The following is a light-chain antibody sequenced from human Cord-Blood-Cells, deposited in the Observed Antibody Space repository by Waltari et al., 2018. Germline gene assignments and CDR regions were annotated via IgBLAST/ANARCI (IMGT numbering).Light chain of an antibody. CDR2: DVS. J-gene: IGLJ3*02. V-gene: IGLV2-11*01. CDR1: SSDVVGYNY. Sequence: QSALTQPRSVSGSPGQSVTISCTGTSSDVVGYNYFSWYQQHPGKAPKLMIYDVSTRPSGVPDRFSGSKSGNTASLTISGLQAEDEADYYCCSYAGSYTWVFGGGTKLTVL. CDR3: CSYAGSYTWV.